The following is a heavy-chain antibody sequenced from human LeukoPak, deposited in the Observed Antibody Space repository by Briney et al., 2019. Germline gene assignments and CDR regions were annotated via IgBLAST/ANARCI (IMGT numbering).Heavy chain of an antibody. CDR3: ARDFDY. CDR1: GFTFSSYA. CDR2: ISYDGSNK. J-gene: IGHJ4*02. Sequence: GGSLRLSCAASGFTFSSYAMHWVRQAPGKGLEWVAVISYDGSNKYYADSVKGRFTISRDNSKNTLYLQMNSLRAEDTAVYYCARDFDYWGQGTLVTVSS. V-gene: IGHV3-30-3*01.